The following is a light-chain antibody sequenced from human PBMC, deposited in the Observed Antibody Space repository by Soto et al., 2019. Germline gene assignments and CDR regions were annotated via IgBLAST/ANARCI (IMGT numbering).Light chain of an antibody. CDR2: NAS. Sequence: EIVMTQSPATLSVSPGERATLSCRASENVKFNLAWYQQRPGQAPRLLFYNASTRATAFPARFSGSGSGTDYIVTISSLQSEDSAVYYCQQYYNWPLTFGQGTKVDI. J-gene: IGKJ1*01. V-gene: IGKV3-15*01. CDR1: ENVKFN. CDR3: QQYYNWPLT.